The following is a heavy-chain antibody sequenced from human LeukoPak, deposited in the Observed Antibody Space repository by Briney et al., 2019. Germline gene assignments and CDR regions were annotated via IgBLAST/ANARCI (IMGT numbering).Heavy chain of an antibody. CDR1: GYAFTGYY. CDR2: INPNSGGT. CDR3: ARAGTVEMTPLDY. V-gene: IGHV1-2*02. D-gene: IGHD5-24*01. Sequence: ASVKVSCKASGYAFTGYYMHWVRQAPGQGLEWMGWINPNSGGTNYEQEFQGRVTMTSDTSISTAYMELSRLRSDDTAVYYCARAGTVEMTPLDYWGQGTLVTVSS. J-gene: IGHJ4*02.